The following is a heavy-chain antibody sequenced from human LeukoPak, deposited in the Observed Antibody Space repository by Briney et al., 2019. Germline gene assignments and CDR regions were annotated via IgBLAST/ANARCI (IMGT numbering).Heavy chain of an antibody. Sequence: GESLKISCKGSGYSFTSYWIGWVRQIPGKGLEWMGIIYPGDSDTRYSPSFQGQVTISADKYISTDYPQWSSLKASDTAMYYCARRLGYCSGGSCSRFLNWFDPWGQGTLVTVSS. V-gene: IGHV5-51*01. J-gene: IGHJ5*02. CDR2: IYPGDSDT. CDR3: ARRLGYCSGGSCSRFLNWFDP. D-gene: IGHD2-15*01. CDR1: GYSFTSYW.